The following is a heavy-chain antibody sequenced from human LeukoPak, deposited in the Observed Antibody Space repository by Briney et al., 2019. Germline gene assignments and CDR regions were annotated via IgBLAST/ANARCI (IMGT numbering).Heavy chain of an antibody. D-gene: IGHD3-16*01. CDR2: ISGDGGSP. CDR3: PKDKWLMYYFDY. CDR1: RFTFDDYA. V-gene: IGHV3-43*02. Sequence: RGTLRLSCAASRFTFDDYAMHWVRQAPGKVLEWFSLISGDGGSPYYAHSLKGRFTISRDNTKNSLYLQMNSLRTADPAFYSCPKDKWLMYYFDYWGQGTLVTVSS. J-gene: IGHJ4*02.